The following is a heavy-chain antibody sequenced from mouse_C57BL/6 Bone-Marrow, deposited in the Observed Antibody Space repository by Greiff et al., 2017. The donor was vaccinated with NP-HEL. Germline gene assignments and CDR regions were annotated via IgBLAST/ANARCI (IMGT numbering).Heavy chain of an antibody. D-gene: IGHD4-1*01. J-gene: IGHJ4*01. CDR2: ISYDGSN. V-gene: IGHV3-6*01. CDR1: GYSITSGYY. CDR3: AREGTGTYYAMDY. Sequence: VQLKESGPGLVKPSQSLSLTCSVTGYSITSGYYWNWIRQFPGNKLEWMGYISYDGSNNYNPSLKNRISITRDTSKNQFFLKLNSVTTEDTATYYCAREGTGTYYAMDYWGPGTSVTVSS.